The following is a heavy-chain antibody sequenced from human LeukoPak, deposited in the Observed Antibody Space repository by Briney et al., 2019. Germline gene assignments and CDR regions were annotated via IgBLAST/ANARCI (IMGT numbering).Heavy chain of an antibody. V-gene: IGHV3-74*01. CDR1: GFTFTRYW. CDR3: ARGGSYGDY. J-gene: IGHJ4*02. Sequence: GGSLRLSCAASGFTFTRYWMHWVRQAPGKGLGWVSRVNPDGSSTTYGDSVKGRFTSCRDNDKNTLYLQMNSLRAEDTAVYYCARGGSYGDYWGQGILVTVSS. CDR2: VNPDGSST. D-gene: IGHD3-16*01.